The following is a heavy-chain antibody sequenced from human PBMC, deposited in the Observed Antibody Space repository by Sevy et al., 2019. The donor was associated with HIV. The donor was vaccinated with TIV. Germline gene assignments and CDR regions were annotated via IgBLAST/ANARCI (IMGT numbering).Heavy chain of an antibody. J-gene: IGHJ3*02. CDR2: INPNSGVT. CDR1: GYIFSDYN. Sequence: ASVKVSCKTTGYIFSDYNMHWVRQAPGQGLEWMALINPNSGVTIYAHNFRGRVSVTRDTSKSTAYMELSDLTSDDTAVYYCVREDINAPRTLLSFDIWGQGTMVTVSS. V-gene: IGHV1-2*06. D-gene: IGHD3-3*01. CDR3: VREDINAPRTLLSFDI.